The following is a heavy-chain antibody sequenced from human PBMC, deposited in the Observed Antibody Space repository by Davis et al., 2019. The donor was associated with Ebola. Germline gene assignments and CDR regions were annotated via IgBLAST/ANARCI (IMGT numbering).Heavy chain of an antibody. CDR3: ARHGIGGYDRPHYFDY. Sequence: SETLSLTCAVYGGSFSGYYWSWIRQPPGKGLEWIGEINHSGSTYYNPSLKSRVTISVDTSKNQFSLKLSSVTAADTAVYYCARHGIGGYDRPHYFDYWGQGTLVTVSS. CDR2: INHSGST. D-gene: IGHD5-12*01. J-gene: IGHJ4*02. V-gene: IGHV4-34*01. CDR1: GGSFSGYY.